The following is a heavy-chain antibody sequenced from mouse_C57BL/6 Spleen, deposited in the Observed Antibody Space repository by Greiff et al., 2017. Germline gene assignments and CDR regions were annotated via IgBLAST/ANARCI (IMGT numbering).Heavy chain of an antibody. CDR1: GYTFTDYE. CDR3: TRGRLRRTWFAY. Sequence: VQLQQSGAELVRSGASVTLSCKASGYTFTDYEMHWVKQTPVHGLEWIGAIDPETGGSASNQKFKGKAILTADKSSSTAYMELRGLTSEDSAVYYCTRGRLRRTWFAYWGQGTLVTVSA. J-gene: IGHJ3*01. CDR2: IDPETGGS. D-gene: IGHD2-2*01. V-gene: IGHV1-15*01.